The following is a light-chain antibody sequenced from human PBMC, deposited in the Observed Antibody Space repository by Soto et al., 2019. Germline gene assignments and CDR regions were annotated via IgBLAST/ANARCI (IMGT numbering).Light chain of an antibody. Sequence: QSVLTQPRSVSGSPGQSVTISCTGTSSDVGDYNYVSWYQQHPGRPPKLMIYDVSERPSGVPDRFSGSKSANTASLTISGLQAEDEADYYCCSYAGSYTWVFGGGTKLTVL. V-gene: IGLV2-11*01. CDR2: DVS. CDR1: SSDVGDYNY. CDR3: CSYAGSYTWV. J-gene: IGLJ3*02.